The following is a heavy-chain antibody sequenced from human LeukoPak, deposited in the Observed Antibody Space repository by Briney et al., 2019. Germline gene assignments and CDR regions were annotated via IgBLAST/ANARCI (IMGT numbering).Heavy chain of an antibody. J-gene: IGHJ4*02. Sequence: SQTLSLTCTVSGGSISSGGYYWSWIRQPSGKGLEWIGYIYHSGSTYYNPSLKSRVTISVDRSKNQFSLKLSSVTAADTAVYYCARDGSGWYGKASYYFDYWGQGTLVTVSS. CDR2: IYHSGST. D-gene: IGHD6-19*01. V-gene: IGHV4-30-2*01. CDR3: ARDGSGWYGKASYYFDY. CDR1: GGSISSGGYY.